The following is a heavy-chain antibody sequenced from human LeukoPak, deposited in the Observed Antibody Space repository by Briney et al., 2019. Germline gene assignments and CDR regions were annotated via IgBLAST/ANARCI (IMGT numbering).Heavy chain of an antibody. D-gene: IGHD6-13*01. CDR1: GFTFSSYA. V-gene: IGHV3-64D*06. CDR2: ISSNGGST. Sequence: GGSLRLSGSASGFTFSSYAMHWVRQAPGKGLEYVSAISSNGGSTYYADSVKGRFTISRDNSKNTLYLQMSSLRAEDTAVYYCVKDWRAAAPPDWGQGTLVTVSS. CDR3: VKDWRAAAPPD. J-gene: IGHJ4*02.